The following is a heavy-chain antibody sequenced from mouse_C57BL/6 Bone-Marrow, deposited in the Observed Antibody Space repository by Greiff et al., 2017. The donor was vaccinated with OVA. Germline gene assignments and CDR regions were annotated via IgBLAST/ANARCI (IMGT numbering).Heavy chain of an antibody. Sequence: DVMLVESGGGLVKPGGSLKLSCAASGFTFSDYGMHWVRQAPEKGLEWVAYISSGSSTIYYADKVKGRFTISRDTAKNTLFLQLTSLRSEDTAMYYCARPGFAYWGQGTLVTVSA. CDR2: ISSGSSTI. V-gene: IGHV5-17*01. J-gene: IGHJ3*01. CDR3: ARPGFAY. CDR1: GFTFSDYG.